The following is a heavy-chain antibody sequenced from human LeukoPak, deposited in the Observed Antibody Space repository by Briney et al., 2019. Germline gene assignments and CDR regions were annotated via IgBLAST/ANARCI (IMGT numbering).Heavy chain of an antibody. V-gene: IGHV1-24*01. D-gene: IGHD4-17*01. CDR1: GYTLTELS. CDR3: ATDLLVTTGYYFDY. J-gene: IGHJ4*02. Sequence: ASVKVSCKVSGYTLTELSMHWVRQAPGKGLEWKGGFDPEDGETIYAQKFQGRVTMTEDTSTDTAYMELSSLRSEDTAVYYCATDLLVTTGYYFDYWGQGTLVIVSS. CDR2: FDPEDGET.